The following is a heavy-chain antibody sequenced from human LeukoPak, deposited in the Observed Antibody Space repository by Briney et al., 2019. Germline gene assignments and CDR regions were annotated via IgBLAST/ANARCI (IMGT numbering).Heavy chain of an antibody. CDR3: ARDLYYDSRTPPGY. D-gene: IGHD3-22*01. CDR2: IYYSGIT. J-gene: IGHJ4*02. Sequence: SETLSLTCTVSGDSINSNNYYWGWIRQPPGKGLEWIGSIYYSGITYYNPSLKSRVTISVDTSKNQFSLKLSSVTAADTAVYYCARDLYYDSRTPPGYWGQGTLVTVSS. V-gene: IGHV4-39*07. CDR1: GDSINSNNYY.